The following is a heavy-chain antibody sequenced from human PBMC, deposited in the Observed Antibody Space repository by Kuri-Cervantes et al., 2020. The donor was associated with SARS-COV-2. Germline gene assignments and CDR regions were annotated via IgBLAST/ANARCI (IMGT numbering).Heavy chain of an antibody. CDR3: ARSPYDPSRGVFDI. D-gene: IGHD1-1*01. Sequence: ESLKISCTVSGGSISSYYWSWIRQPPGKGLEWMGYIYYSGSTNYNPSLKSRVTISVDTSKNQFSLKLSSVTAADTAVYYCARSPYDPSRGVFDIWGQGTMVTVSS. J-gene: IGHJ3*02. CDR2: IYYSGST. CDR1: GGSISSYY. V-gene: IGHV4-59*08.